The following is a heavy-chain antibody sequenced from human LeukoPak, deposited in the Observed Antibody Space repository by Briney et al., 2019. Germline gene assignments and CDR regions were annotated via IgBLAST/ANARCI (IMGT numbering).Heavy chain of an antibody. CDR1: GASISSSPHY. V-gene: IGHV4-39*07. J-gene: IGHJ4*02. CDR3: ARDQVDYDIPDHFDY. D-gene: IGHD3-22*01. Sequence: SQTLSLTCTVSGASISSSPHYWGWLRQAPGKGLEWIGTLYYSGTTFYKPSLKSRLTMSVGTSKNQFSLMLTSVTAADTAVYYCARDQVDYDIPDHFDYWGKGTLVTVSS. CDR2: LYYSGTT.